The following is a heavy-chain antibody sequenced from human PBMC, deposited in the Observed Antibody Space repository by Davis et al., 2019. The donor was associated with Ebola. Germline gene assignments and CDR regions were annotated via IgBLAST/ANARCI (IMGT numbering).Heavy chain of an antibody. Sequence: GESLKISCEASGFTFKTYWMSWVRQTEGKGLEWVAKIKQDGSEKNYVDSVKGRFTISRDNAKNSVYMQLTSLRVEDTAVYYCARYRYRWSAWFFDLWGRGTLVTVSS. CDR3: ARYRYRWSAWFFDL. CDR2: IKQDGSEK. V-gene: IGHV3-7*03. D-gene: IGHD3-16*02. CDR1: GFTFKTYW. J-gene: IGHJ2*01.